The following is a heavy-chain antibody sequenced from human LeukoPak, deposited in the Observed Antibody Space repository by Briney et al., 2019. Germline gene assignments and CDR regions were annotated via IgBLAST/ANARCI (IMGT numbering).Heavy chain of an antibody. D-gene: IGHD6-13*01. J-gene: IGHJ4*02. CDR2: ISAYNGNT. Sequence: ASVKVSCKASGYTFTSYGISWVRQAPGQGLEWMGWISAYNGNTNYAQKLQGRVTMTTDTSTSTAYMELRSLRSDDTAVYYCARLGLGGSSWYLGFDYWGQGTLVTVSS. CDR1: GYTFTSYG. V-gene: IGHV1-18*01. CDR3: ARLGLGGSSWYLGFDY.